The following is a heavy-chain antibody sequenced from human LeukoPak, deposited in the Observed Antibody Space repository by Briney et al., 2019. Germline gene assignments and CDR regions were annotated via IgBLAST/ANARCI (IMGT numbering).Heavy chain of an antibody. CDR1: GYTLTELS. D-gene: IGHD3-22*01. V-gene: IGHV1-24*01. Sequence: ASVKVSCKVSGYTLTELSMHWVRQAPGKGLEWMGGFDPEDGETIYAQKFQGRVTMTEDTSTDTPYMELSSLRSEDTAVYYCARGQTEYYDSSGYYFWGWGQGTLVTVSS. J-gene: IGHJ4*02. CDR3: ARGQTEYYDSSGYYFWG. CDR2: FDPEDGET.